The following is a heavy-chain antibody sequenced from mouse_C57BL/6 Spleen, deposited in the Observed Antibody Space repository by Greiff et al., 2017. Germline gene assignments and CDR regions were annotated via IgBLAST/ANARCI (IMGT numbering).Heavy chain of an antibody. Sequence: QVHVKQPGTELVKPGASVKLSCKASGYTFTSYWMHWVKQRPGQGLEWIGNINPSNGGTNYNEKFKSKATLTVDKSSSTAYMQLSSLTSEDSAVYYCASLYYYGSSYGFDVWGTGTTVTVSS. CDR2: INPSNGGT. CDR3: ASLYYYGSSYGFDV. D-gene: IGHD1-1*01. J-gene: IGHJ1*03. CDR1: GYTFTSYW. V-gene: IGHV1-53*01.